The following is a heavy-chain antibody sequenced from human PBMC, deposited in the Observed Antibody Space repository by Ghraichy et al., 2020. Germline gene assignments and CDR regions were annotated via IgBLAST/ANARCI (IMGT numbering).Heavy chain of an antibody. Sequence: GGSLNISCAASGFTFSDYSVHWVRQAPGRGLEWVSSISSRSTYIYYADSVKGRFTISRDNAKNSLNLQMSSLRAEDTGVYYCARDRMDIIVVPADYYYYAMDVWGHGTTVTVSS. V-gene: IGHV3-21*06. J-gene: IGHJ6*02. CDR3: ARDRMDIIVVPADYYYYAMDV. D-gene: IGHD2-2*03. CDR1: GFTFSDYS. CDR2: ISSRSTYI.